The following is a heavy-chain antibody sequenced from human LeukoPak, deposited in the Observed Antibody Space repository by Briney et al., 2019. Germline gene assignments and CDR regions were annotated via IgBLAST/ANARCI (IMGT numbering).Heavy chain of an antibody. CDR1: GYTFTSYY. CDR3: ARDDSSGSYSSGFDY. J-gene: IGHJ4*02. V-gene: IGHV1-46*01. CDR2: INPSGGST. D-gene: IGHD1-26*01. Sequence: GASVKVSCKASGYTFTSYYMHWVRQAPGQGLEWMGIINPSGGSTSYAQKFQGRVTMTSDTSTSTVYMELSSLRSEDTAVYYCARDDSSGSYSSGFDYWGQGTLVTVSS.